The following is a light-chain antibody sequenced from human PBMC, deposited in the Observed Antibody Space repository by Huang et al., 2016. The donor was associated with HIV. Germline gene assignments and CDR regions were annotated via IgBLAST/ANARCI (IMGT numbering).Light chain of an antibody. V-gene: IGKV3-20*01. CDR3: QQYGGSPRYT. CDR1: ARISSNH. CDR2: GAS. Sequence: EIVLTKSPGTLSLFPGARVTLSCSASARISSNHVAGYQHKSGQAPMRLIYGASTRATGIADRFSGSGSGTDFTLSISRLEPEDFAVYYCQQYGGSPRYTCGQGTKLEI. J-gene: IGKJ2*01.